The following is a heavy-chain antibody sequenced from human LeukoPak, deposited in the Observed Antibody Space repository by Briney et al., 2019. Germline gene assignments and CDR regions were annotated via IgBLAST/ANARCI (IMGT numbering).Heavy chain of an antibody. Sequence: GGSLRLSCAASGFTFSSYAMSWVRQAPGKGLEWVSAISGSGGSTYYADSVKGRFTISRDNSKNTLYLQMNSLRAEDTAVYYCAKDLGDSSGWYVPNYYYYGMDVWGQGTTVTVSS. CDR3: AKDLGDSSGWYVPNYYYYGMDV. D-gene: IGHD6-19*01. V-gene: IGHV3-23*01. CDR1: GFTFSSYA. CDR2: ISGSGGST. J-gene: IGHJ6*02.